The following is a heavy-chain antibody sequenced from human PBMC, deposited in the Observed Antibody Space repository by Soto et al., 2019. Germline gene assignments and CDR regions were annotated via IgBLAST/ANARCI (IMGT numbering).Heavy chain of an antibody. CDR2: IYYSGST. CDR3: SRRERAAGTDWWFDP. J-gene: IGHJ5*02. CDR1: GGSISSSSFH. V-gene: IGHV4-39*01. Sequence: SETLSLTCTVSGGSISSSSFHWGWIRQPPGKGLEWIGSIYYSGSTYYSPSLKSRVTISVDTSKNQFSLKLSSVTAADTALYYCSRRERAAGTDWWFDPWGQGTLVT. D-gene: IGHD6-13*01.